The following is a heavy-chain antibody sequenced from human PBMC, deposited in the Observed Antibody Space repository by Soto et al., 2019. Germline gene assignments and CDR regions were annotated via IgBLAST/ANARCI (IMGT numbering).Heavy chain of an antibody. J-gene: IGHJ4*02. V-gene: IGHV3-23*01. CDR2: INGGGGGT. D-gene: IGHD3-3*01. CDR1: GFTFSSYA. CDR3: AKRSGVTYYFDY. Sequence: EVQLLESGGGLVQPGESLRLSCAASGFTFSSYAMSWVRKAPGKGLEWVSSINGGGGGTYYADFVKGRFTISRDNSKNTLYLQMNSLRVEDTAVYYCAKRSGVTYYFDYWGRGTLVTVSS.